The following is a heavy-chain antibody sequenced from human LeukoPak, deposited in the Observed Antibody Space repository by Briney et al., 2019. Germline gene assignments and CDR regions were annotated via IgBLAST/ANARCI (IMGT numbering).Heavy chain of an antibody. V-gene: IGHV3-7*03. D-gene: IGHD3-10*01. J-gene: IGHJ4*02. CDR3: STDWGEPKFL. CDR2: IKQDGSEK. Sequence: GGSLRLSCAASGFTFTKYWMNWVRQAPGKGLEWVANIKQDGSEKDYVDSVKGRFTISRDNAKNSLYLQMSSLKTEDTAVYYCSTDWGEPKFLWGQGTLVTVSS. CDR1: GFTFTKYW.